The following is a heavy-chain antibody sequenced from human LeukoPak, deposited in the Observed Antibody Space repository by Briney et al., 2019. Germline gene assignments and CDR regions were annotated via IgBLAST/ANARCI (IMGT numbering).Heavy chain of an antibody. J-gene: IGHJ6*02. V-gene: IGHV3-23*01. CDR2: ISGGGGSK. D-gene: IGHD3-10*01. CDR1: GFTFSSHA. Sequence: GGSLRLSCAASGFTFSSHAMNWVRQAPGKGLEWVSTISGGGGSKHYADSVEGRFTISRDNSKNTVYLQMNSLRAEDTAIYYCAKLTSASGAYGVDVWGQGTTVTVSS. CDR3: AKLTSASGAYGVDV.